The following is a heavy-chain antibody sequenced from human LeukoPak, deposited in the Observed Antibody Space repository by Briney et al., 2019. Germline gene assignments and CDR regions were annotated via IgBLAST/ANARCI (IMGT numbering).Heavy chain of an antibody. D-gene: IGHD2-8*01. CDR2: IYYSWST. CDR3: ARGSTKGPFHGLNY. CDR1: GGSISSYY. Sequence: SETLSLTCTVSGGSISSYYWSWIRQPPGKGLEWIGYIYYSWSTNYNPSLKSRVTISVDTSKNQFSLKLSSVTAADTAVYYCARGSTKGPFHGLNYWGQGTLVTVSS. J-gene: IGHJ4*02. V-gene: IGHV4-59*01.